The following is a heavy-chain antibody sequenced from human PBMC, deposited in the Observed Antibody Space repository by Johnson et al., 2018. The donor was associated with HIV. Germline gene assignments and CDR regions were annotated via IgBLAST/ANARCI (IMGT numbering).Heavy chain of an antibody. CDR2: ISYDGSNK. CDR3: ARDLRNITEVGAFDI. D-gene: IGHD3-10*01. CDR1: GFTFRSYA. V-gene: IGHV3-30*01. Sequence: QVQLVESGGGVVQPGRSLRFSCAASGFTFRSYAMHWVRQAPGKGLEWVAVISYDGSNKYYADSVKGRFTISRDNSKNTLYLQMNSLRAEDTAVYFCARDLRNITEVGAFDIWG. J-gene: IGHJ3*02.